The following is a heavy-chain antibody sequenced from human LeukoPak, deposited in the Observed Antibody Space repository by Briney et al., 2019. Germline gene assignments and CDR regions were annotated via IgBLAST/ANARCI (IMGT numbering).Heavy chain of an antibody. D-gene: IGHD3-22*01. CDR3: ARGPGEGGSSGYYYGKPEDPAEYYFDY. Sequence: ASVKVSCKASGYTFTSYYMHWVRQAPGQGLEWMGIINPSGGSTSYAQKFQGRVSMTRDMSTSTVYMELSSLRSEDTAVYYCARGPGEGGSSGYYYGKPEDPAEYYFDYWGQGTLVTVSS. CDR2: INPSGGST. V-gene: IGHV1-46*01. CDR1: GYTFTSYY. J-gene: IGHJ4*02.